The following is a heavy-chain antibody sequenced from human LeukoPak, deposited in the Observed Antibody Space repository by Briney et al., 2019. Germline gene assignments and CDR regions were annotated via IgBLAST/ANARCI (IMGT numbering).Heavy chain of an antibody. Sequence: SETLSLTCAVYGGSFSGYYWSWIRQPPGKGLEWIGEINHSGSTNYNPSLKSRVTISVDTSKNQFSLKLSSVTAADTAVYYCARHSKWLAILDYWGQGTLVTVSS. J-gene: IGHJ4*02. CDR1: GGSFSGYY. CDR3: ARHSKWLAILDY. V-gene: IGHV4-34*01. D-gene: IGHD6-19*01. CDR2: INHSGST.